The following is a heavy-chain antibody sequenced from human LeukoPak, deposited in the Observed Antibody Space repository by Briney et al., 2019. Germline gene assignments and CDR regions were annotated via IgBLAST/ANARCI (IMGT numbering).Heavy chain of an antibody. J-gene: IGHJ4*02. Sequence: SETLSLTCAVYGGSFSGYYWSWIRQPPGKGLEWIGEINHSGSTNYNPSLKSRVTISVDTSKNQFSLKLSSVTAADTAGYYCARGLADSSGSPLGYWGQGTLVTVPS. CDR3: ARGLADSSGSPLGY. CDR2: INHSGST. CDR1: GGSFSGYY. D-gene: IGHD3-22*01. V-gene: IGHV4-34*01.